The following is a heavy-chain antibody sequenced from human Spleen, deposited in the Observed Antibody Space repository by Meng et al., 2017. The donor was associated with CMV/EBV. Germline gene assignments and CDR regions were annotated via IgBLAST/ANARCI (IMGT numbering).Heavy chain of an antibody. Sequence: GGSLRLSCAASGFTFSSYAMSWVRQAPGKGLEWVSVIYSGGSSTYYADSVKGRFTISRDNSKNTLYLQMNSLRIEDTAFYYCAAAGLGLLDYWGQGALVTVSS. CDR1: GFTFSSYA. V-gene: IGHV3-23*03. CDR3: AAAGLGLLDY. J-gene: IGHJ4*02. CDR2: IYSGGSST. D-gene: IGHD6-13*01.